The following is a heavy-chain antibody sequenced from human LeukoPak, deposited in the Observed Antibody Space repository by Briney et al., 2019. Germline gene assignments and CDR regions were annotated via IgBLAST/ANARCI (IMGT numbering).Heavy chain of an antibody. J-gene: IGHJ6*03. CDR1: GFTFSTYG. CDR3: ARGYYYMDV. Sequence: GGSLRLSCAASGFTFSTYGMHWVRQPPGKGLEWVAFLQYDGSEEYYADSVKGRFTISRDNAKNTLYLQMNTLRAEDTAVYYCARGYYYMDVWGKGTTVTVSS. V-gene: IGHV3-30*02. CDR2: LQYDGSEE.